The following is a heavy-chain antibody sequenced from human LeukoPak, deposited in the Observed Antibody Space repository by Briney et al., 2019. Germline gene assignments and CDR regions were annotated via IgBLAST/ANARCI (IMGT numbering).Heavy chain of an antibody. V-gene: IGHV5-51*01. CDR2: IYPGDSDT. Sequence: GESLKISCKGSGYSFTSYWIGWVRQMPGKGLEWMGIIYPGDSDTRYSPSFQGQVTISADTSISTAYMELSRLRSDDTAVYYCARDRGSLDAFDIWGQGTMVTVSS. CDR1: GYSFTSYW. D-gene: IGHD6-13*01. J-gene: IGHJ3*02. CDR3: ARDRGSLDAFDI.